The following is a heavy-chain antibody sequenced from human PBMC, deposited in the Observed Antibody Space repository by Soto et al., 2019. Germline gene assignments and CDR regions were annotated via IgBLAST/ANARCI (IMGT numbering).Heavy chain of an antibody. Sequence: PVKVSCKASGGTFSSYAISWVRQAPGQGLEWMGGIIPIFGTANYAQKFQGRVTMTTDTSTSTAYMELRSLRSDDTAVYYCARGVGSGSYYNQYNWFDPWGQGTLVTVSS. CDR1: GGTFSSYA. CDR3: ARGVGSGSYYNQYNWFDP. CDR2: IIPIFGTA. D-gene: IGHD3-10*01. J-gene: IGHJ5*02. V-gene: IGHV1-69*05.